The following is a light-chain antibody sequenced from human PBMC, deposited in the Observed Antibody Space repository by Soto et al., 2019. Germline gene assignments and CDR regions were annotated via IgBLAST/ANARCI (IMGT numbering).Light chain of an antibody. CDR1: GSNIGAGYD. CDR3: QSYDSSLSGV. V-gene: IGLV1-40*01. Sequence: QSVLTQPPSVSGAPGQRVTISCTGSGSNIGAGYDVHWYQQLPGTAPKLLIYGNSNRPSGVPDRFSGSKSGTSASLAITGLQAEDEADYYCQSYDSSLSGVFGGGTKVTVL. J-gene: IGLJ3*02. CDR2: GNS.